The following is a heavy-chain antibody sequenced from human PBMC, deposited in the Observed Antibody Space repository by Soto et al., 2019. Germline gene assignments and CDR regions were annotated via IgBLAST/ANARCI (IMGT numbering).Heavy chain of an antibody. Sequence: TVPGGSISSSSYYWGWIRQPPGKGLEWIGSIYYSGSTYYNPSLKSRVTISVDTSKNQFSLKLSSVTAADTAVYYCARHRGPMVRGVISNWFDPWGQGTLVTVSS. CDR3: ARHRGPMVRGVISNWFDP. J-gene: IGHJ5*02. D-gene: IGHD3-10*01. CDR2: IYYSGST. CDR1: GGSISSSSYY. V-gene: IGHV4-39*01.